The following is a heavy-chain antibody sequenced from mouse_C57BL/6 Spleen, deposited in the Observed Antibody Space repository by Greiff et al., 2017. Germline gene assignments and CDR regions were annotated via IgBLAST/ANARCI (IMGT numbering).Heavy chain of an antibody. D-gene: IGHD3-3*01. CDR2: IYPGDGDT. CDR1: GYAFSSSW. CDR3: ARLGGWEDYFDY. V-gene: IGHV1-82*01. J-gene: IGHJ2*01. Sequence: VQLQESGPELVKPGASVKISCKASGYAFSSSWMNWVKQRPGKGLEWIGRIYPGDGDTNYNGKFKGKATLTADKSSSTAYMQLSSLTSEDSAVYFCARLGGWEDYFDYWGQGTTLTVSS.